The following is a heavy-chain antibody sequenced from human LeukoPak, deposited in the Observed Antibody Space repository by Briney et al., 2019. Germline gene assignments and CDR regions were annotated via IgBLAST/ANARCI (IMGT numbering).Heavy chain of an antibody. CDR1: GYTFTGYY. J-gene: IGHJ6*03. Sequence: ASVKVSCKASGYTFTGYYMHWVRQAPGQGLEWMGWMNPNSGNTGYAQKFQGRVTITRNTSIRTAYMELSSLRSEDTAVYYCARVHYSNSYYMDVWGKGTTVTVSS. CDR2: MNPNSGNT. D-gene: IGHD4-11*01. V-gene: IGHV1-8*03. CDR3: ARVHYSNSYYMDV.